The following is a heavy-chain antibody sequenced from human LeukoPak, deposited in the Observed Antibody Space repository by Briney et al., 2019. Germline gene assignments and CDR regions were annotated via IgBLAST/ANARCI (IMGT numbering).Heavy chain of an antibody. Sequence: PGGSLRLVCPAYGFTFNDYSIRWVRQLPGKGLEWVSLIAGDGITTYYADSVKGRFTISRDNSKNSLFLQMNSLRTEDTALYYCAKDKRQDLKILRYFDWSFDPWGQGTLVTVSS. CDR1: GFTFNDYS. CDR3: AKDKRQDLKILRYFDWSFDP. D-gene: IGHD3-9*01. CDR2: IAGDGITT. J-gene: IGHJ5*02. V-gene: IGHV3-43*02.